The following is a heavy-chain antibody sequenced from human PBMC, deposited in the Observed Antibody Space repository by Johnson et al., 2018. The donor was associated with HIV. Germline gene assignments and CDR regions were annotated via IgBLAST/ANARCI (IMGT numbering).Heavy chain of an antibody. V-gene: IGHV3-9*01. D-gene: IGHD6-6*01. CDR3: AKEARRPAFDI. Sequence: LVESGGGLVQPGRSLRLSCAASGFTFDDYAMHWVRQAPGKGLEWVSGISWNSGSIGYADSVKGRFTISRDNAKNSLYLQMNSLRAEDTAVYYCAKEARRPAFDIWGQGTMVTVSS. J-gene: IGHJ3*02. CDR1: GFTFDDYA. CDR2: ISWNSGSI.